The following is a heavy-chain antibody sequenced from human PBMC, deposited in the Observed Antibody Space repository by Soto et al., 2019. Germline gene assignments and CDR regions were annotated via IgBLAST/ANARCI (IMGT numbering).Heavy chain of an antibody. Sequence: QVQLQESGPGLVKPSGTLSLTCAVSGGSISSSNWWSWVRQTPGKGLEWIGEIYHRGSTNNNPSLMSRVTISVDKSKVQVHLELSHVTAADTAVYYCARAVDGSGSRWFDPWGQGTLVTVSA. CDR1: GGSISSSNW. V-gene: IGHV4-4*02. CDR3: ARAVDGSGSRWFDP. J-gene: IGHJ5*02. D-gene: IGHD3-10*01. CDR2: IYHRGST.